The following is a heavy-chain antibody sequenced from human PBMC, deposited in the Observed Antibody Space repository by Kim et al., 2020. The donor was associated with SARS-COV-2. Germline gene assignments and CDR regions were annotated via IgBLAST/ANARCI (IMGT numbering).Heavy chain of an antibody. Sequence: GGSLRLSCAASGFTFSSYAMSWVRQAPGKGLEWVSAISGSGGSTYYADSVKGRFTISRDNSKNTLYLQMNSLRAEDTAVYYCATFFHDYFWGSPDAFDIWGQGTMVTVSS. J-gene: IGHJ3*02. CDR2: ISGSGGST. D-gene: IGHD3-16*01. CDR3: ATFFHDYFWGSPDAFDI. CDR1: GFTFSSYA. V-gene: IGHV3-23*01.